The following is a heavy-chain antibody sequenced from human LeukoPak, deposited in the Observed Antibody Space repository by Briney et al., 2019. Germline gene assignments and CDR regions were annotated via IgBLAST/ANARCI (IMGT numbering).Heavy chain of an antibody. V-gene: IGHV3-23*01. CDR2: ISGSGGST. CDR3: AKYSYGSPWSPGYFDY. CDR1: GFTFSSYA. J-gene: IGHJ4*02. D-gene: IGHD5-18*01. Sequence: GGSLRLSCAASGFTFSSYAMSWVRQAPGKGLEWVSAISGSGGSTYYADSVKGRFTISRDNSKNTLYLQMNSLGAEDTAVYYCAKYSYGSPWSPGYFDYWGQGTLVTVSS.